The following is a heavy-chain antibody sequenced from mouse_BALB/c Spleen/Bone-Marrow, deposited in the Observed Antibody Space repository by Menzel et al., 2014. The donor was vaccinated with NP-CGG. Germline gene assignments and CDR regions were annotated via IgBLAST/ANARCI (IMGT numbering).Heavy chain of an antibody. J-gene: IGHJ2*01. CDR3: ARGRGWYLDY. CDR2: IYPGDGDT. Sequence: QVHVKQSGAELVRSGSSVKISCKASGYAISSYWMNWVKQRPGQGLEWIGQIYPGDGDTNYNGKFKGKATLTADKSSSTAYMQISSLTSEDSAVYFCARGRGWYLDYWGQGTTLTVSS. CDR1: GYAISSYW. D-gene: IGHD2-3*01. V-gene: IGHV1-80*01.